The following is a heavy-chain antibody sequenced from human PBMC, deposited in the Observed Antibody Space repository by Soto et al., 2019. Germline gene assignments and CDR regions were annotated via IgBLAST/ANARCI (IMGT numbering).Heavy chain of an antibody. CDR3: AKVLRGYSSGWYPLDY. D-gene: IGHD6-19*01. Sequence: SLRLSCAASGFTFDDYAMHWVRQAPGKGLEWVSGISWNSGSIGYADSVKGRFTISRDNAKNSLYLQMNNLRAEDTALYYCAKVLRGYSSGWYPLDYWGQGTLVTVSS. V-gene: IGHV3-9*01. CDR2: ISWNSGSI. CDR1: GFTFDDYA. J-gene: IGHJ4*02.